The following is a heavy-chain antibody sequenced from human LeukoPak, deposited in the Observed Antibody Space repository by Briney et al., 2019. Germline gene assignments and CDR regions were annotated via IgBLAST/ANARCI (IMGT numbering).Heavy chain of an antibody. CDR2: INPSSGST. V-gene: IGHV1-46*01. CDR1: GYTFTNYN. J-gene: IGHJ3*02. Sequence: GASVKVSCAASGYTFTNYNMHWVRQAPGQGLEWMGIINPSSGSTGYAQNFQGRVTLTRDTSTSSIYMELSSLRSEDTAVYYCARVRDGYNDAYDIWGQGTMVTVSS. D-gene: IGHD5-24*01. CDR3: ARVRDGYNDAYDI.